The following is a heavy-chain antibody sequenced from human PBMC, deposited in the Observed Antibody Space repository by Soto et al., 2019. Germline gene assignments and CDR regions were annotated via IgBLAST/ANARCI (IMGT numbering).Heavy chain of an antibody. J-gene: IGHJ4*02. D-gene: IGHD1-26*01. Sequence: SVKVSCKASGGTFSSYAISCVRQAPGQGLEWMGGIIPIFGTANYAQKFQGRVTITADESTSTAYMELSSLRSEDTAVDYCTRVAVVGAHDSWXQGPLFTVPS. CDR1: GGTFSSYA. CDR3: TRVAVVGAHDS. V-gene: IGHV1-69*13. CDR2: IIPIFGTA.